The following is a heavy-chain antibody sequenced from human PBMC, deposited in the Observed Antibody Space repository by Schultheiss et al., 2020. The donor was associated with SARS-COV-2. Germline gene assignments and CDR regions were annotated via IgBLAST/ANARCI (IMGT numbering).Heavy chain of an antibody. CDR2: TYYRSKWYN. J-gene: IGHJ6*02. CDR3: ARTTYSSSWTVYYYYGMDV. Sequence: SETLSLTCAISGDSVSSNSAAWNWIRQSPSRGLEWLGRTYYRSKWYNDYAVSVKSRITINPDTSKNQFSLQLNSVTPEDTAVYYCARTTYSSSWTVYYYYGMDVWGQGTTVTVSS. D-gene: IGHD6-13*01. CDR1: GDSVSSNSAA. V-gene: IGHV6-1*01.